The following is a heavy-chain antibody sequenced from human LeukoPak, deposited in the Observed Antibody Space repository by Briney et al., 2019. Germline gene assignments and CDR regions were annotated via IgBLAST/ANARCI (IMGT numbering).Heavy chain of an antibody. V-gene: IGHV3-49*04. CDR3: TTYDPSNYYGMDV. J-gene: IGHJ6*02. CDR1: GFTSGDYA. CDR2: IRSKAYGATT. Sequence: GRSLRLSCTASGFTSGDYAMTWVRQAPGQGLERVGFIRSKAYGATTEFAASVKGRFTISRDDSKSIAYLQMNSLKTEDTAVYYCTTYDPSNYYGMDVWGQGTTVTVS. D-gene: IGHD5-12*01.